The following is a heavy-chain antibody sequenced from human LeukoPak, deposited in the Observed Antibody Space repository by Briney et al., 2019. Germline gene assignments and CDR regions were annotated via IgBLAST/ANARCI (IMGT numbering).Heavy chain of an antibody. CDR2: ISWNGGNT. J-gene: IGHJ4*02. Sequence: PGGSLRLSCSASGFKFDEYGMSWVRQAPGKGLEWVSGISWNGGNTGYADSVKGRFTISRDNAKNALFLQVNSLRADDTAFYYCAREGIYCVNGVCYLDYWGQGNLVTVSS. D-gene: IGHD2-8*01. CDR3: AREGIYCVNGVCYLDY. V-gene: IGHV3-20*04. CDR1: GFKFDEYG.